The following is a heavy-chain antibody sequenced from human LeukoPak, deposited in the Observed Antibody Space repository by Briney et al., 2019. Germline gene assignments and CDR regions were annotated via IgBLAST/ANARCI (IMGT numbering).Heavy chain of an antibody. CDR1: GVSISSYY. V-gene: IGHV4-59*01. Sequence: ASETLSPTCTVSGVSISSYYWSWIRQPPGKGLEWIGYIYYSGSTNYNPSLKSRVTISVDTSKNQFSLKLSSVTAADTAVYYCARDLRFGEFGMDVWGQGTTVTVSS. D-gene: IGHD3-10*01. J-gene: IGHJ6*02. CDR2: IYYSGST. CDR3: ARDLRFGEFGMDV.